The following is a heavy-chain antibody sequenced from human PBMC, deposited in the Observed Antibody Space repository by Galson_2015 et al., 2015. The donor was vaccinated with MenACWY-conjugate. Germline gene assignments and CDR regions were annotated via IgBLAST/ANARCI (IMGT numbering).Heavy chain of an antibody. Sequence: SLRLSCAASGFTFSDYYMSWIRQTPGKGLEWVSYISGSGHNMYNGDSVKGRFTISRDNAKKTLYLQMDSLRAEDTAVYYCARELSLVAVGVTPGLFDPWGQGTLVTVSS. V-gene: IGHV3-11*01. CDR1: GFTFSDYY. D-gene: IGHD2-15*01. CDR3: ARELSLVAVGVTPGLFDP. CDR2: ISGSGHNM. J-gene: IGHJ5*02.